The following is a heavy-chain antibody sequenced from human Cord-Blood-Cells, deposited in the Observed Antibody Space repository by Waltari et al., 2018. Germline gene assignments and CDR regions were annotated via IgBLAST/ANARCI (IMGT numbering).Heavy chain of an antibody. CDR1: GFSLSNARMG. CDR2: IFSNDEK. D-gene: IGHD6-13*01. CDR3: ARIEEKYSSSWYMYLFDY. Sequence: QVTLKESGPVLVKPTETLTLTCTVSGFSLSNARMGVSWIRQPPGKALEWLAHIFSNDEKSHSTSLKSRLTISKDTSKSQVVLTMTNMDPVDTATYYCARIEEKYSSSWYMYLFDYWGQGTLVTVSS. J-gene: IGHJ4*02. V-gene: IGHV2-26*01.